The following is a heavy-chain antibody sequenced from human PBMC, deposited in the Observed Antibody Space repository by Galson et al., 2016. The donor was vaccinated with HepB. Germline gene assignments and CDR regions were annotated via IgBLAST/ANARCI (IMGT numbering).Heavy chain of an antibody. CDR2: FNPDGSEK. J-gene: IGHJ4*02. V-gene: IGHV3-7*01. Sequence: SLRLSCAGSGFTFNSYGWHWVRQTPGQGLEWVANFNPDGSEKYYVDSVKGRFTISRDNSKNSLYLQVNNLRVEDTAVYYCVRDRGYSYGTVQGYWGQGTLVTVSS. D-gene: IGHD5-18*01. CDR1: GFTFNSYG. CDR3: VRDRGYSYGTVQGY.